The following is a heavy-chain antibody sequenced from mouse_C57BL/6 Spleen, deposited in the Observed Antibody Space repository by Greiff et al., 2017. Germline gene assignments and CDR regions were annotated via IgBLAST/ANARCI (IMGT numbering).Heavy chain of an antibody. Sequence: QVQLQQSGPELVKPGASVKISCKASGYAFSSSWMNWVKQRPGQGLEWIGRIYPGDGDTNYNEKFKGKATLTADKSSSTAYMQLSSLTSEDSAVYICARRVIHLSAMDYWGQGTSVTVSS. CDR2: IYPGDGDT. J-gene: IGHJ4*01. CDR3: ARRVIHLSAMDY. V-gene: IGHV1-82*01. D-gene: IGHD2-2*01. CDR1: GYAFSSSW.